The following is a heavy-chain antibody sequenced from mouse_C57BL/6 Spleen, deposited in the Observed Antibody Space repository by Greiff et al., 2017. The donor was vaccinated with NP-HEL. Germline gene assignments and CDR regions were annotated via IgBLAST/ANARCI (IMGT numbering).Heavy chain of an antibody. CDR1: GYAFSSYW. CDR2: IYPGDGDT. J-gene: IGHJ3*01. CDR3: ARMGLPPGAWFAY. V-gene: IGHV1-80*01. D-gene: IGHD4-1*01. Sequence: VKLMESGAELVKPGASVKISCKASGYAFSSYWMNWVKQRPGKGLEWIGQIYPGDGDTNYNGKFKGKATLTADKSSSTAYMQLSSLTSEDSAVYFCARMGLPPGAWFAYWGQGTLVTVSA.